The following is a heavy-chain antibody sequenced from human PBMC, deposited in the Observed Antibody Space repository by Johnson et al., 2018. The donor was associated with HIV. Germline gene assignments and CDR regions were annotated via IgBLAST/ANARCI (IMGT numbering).Heavy chain of an antibody. D-gene: IGHD6-13*01. CDR1: GFTFSSYD. Sequence: VQLVESGGGLVQPGGSLRLSCAASGFTFSSYDMHWVRQATGKGLEWVSAIGTAGDTYYPGSVKGRLTISRENAKNSLYLQMNSLRAGDTAVYYCARARRYSSSWPDAFDIWGQGTMVTVSS. J-gene: IGHJ3*02. CDR3: ARARRYSSSWPDAFDI. V-gene: IGHV3-13*01. CDR2: IGTAGDT.